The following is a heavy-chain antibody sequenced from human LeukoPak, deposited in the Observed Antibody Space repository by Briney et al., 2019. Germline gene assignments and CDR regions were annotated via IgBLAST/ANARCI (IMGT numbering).Heavy chain of an antibody. D-gene: IGHD3-22*01. Sequence: GRSLRLSCAASGFTFSSYAMHWVRQAPGKGLEWVAVISYDGSNKYYADSVKGRFTISRDNSKNTLYLQMNSLRSDDTAVYYCARDRDSSGYSLLYYFDYWGQGTLVTVSS. CDR2: ISYDGSNK. CDR3: ARDRDSSGYSLLYYFDY. V-gene: IGHV3-30*04. CDR1: GFTFSSYA. J-gene: IGHJ4*02.